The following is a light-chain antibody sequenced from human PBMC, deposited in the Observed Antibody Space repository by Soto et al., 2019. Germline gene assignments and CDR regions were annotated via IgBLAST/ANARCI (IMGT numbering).Light chain of an antibody. CDR2: GAS. Sequence: EIVMTQSPATPSVSPGRRPTLSCMASQSVSRDLAWYHQKPGQAPRLLIYGASTRATGIPARFSGSGSGTEFTLTINRLQYEDFAVYYCQQYNNWPRTFCQGTKVDIK. V-gene: IGKV3-15*01. CDR1: QSVSRD. J-gene: IGKJ1*01. CDR3: QQYNNWPRT.